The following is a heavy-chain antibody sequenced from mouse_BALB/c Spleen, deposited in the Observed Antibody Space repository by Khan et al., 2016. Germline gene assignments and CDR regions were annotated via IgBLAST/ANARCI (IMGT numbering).Heavy chain of an antibody. Sequence: EVKLLESGGGLVQPGGSLKLSCAASGFDFSRYWMSWVRQAPGKGLEWIGEINPDSSTINYTPSLKDKFIISRDNAKNTLYLKMSKGRSEASGLYYGARQEDYAMDYWGQGTSVTVSS. CDR2: INPDSSTI. V-gene: IGHV4-1*02. CDR3: ARQEDYAMDY. J-gene: IGHJ4*01. CDR1: GFDFSRYW.